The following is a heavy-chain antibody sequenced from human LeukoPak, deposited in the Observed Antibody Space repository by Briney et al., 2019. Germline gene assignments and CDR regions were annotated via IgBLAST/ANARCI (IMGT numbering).Heavy chain of an antibody. Sequence: SQTLSLTCTVSGGSISSGDYYWSWIRQPPGKGLEWIGYIYYSGSTYYNPSLKSRVTISVDTSKNQFSLRLSSVTAADTAVYYCARDRFWSGYTYFDYWGQGTLVNVSS. J-gene: IGHJ4*02. V-gene: IGHV4-30-4*08. CDR3: ARDRFWSGYTYFDY. CDR2: IYYSGST. D-gene: IGHD3-3*01. CDR1: GGSISSGDYY.